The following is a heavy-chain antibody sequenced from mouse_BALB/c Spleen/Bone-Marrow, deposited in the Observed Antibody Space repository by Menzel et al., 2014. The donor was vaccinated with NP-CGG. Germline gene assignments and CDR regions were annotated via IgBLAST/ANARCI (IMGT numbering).Heavy chain of an antibody. CDR1: GFNIKDTY. Sequence: VQLQQSGAELVEPGASVKLSCTASGFNIKDTYMHWVKQRPEQSLEWIGRIDPANGNTKYDPKFQGKATITADTSSNTAYLQLSSLTSEDTAVYYCARWEYYAMDYWGQGTSVTVSS. D-gene: IGHD4-1*01. V-gene: IGHV14-3*02. CDR2: IDPANGNT. CDR3: ARWEYYAMDY. J-gene: IGHJ4*01.